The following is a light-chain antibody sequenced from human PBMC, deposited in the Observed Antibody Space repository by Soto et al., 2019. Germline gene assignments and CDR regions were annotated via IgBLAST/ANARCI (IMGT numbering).Light chain of an antibody. V-gene: IGLV3-21*02. CDR1: NIGTYS. J-gene: IGLJ1*01. CDR2: DDS. CDR3: QVWDTSSDHYV. Sequence: SYELTQSPSVSVAPGQTVTLTCGGDNIGTYSVHWYQQKPGQAPVLVVYDDSARPSGIPERFSGSHSGSTATLTISRVEAGDEADYYCQVWDTSSDHYVFGTGTKLTVL.